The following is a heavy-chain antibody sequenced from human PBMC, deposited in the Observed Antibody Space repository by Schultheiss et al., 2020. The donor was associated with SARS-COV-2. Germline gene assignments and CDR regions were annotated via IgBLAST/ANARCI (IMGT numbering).Heavy chain of an antibody. CDR1: GYTFTSYG. Sequence: ASVKVSCKASGYTFTSYGISWVRQAPGQGLEWMGWISAYNGNTNYAQKLQGRVTMTTDTSTSTAYMELRSLRSDDTAVYYCAREPGRRGYSYGYGANWFDPWGQGTLVTVSS. D-gene: IGHD5-18*01. V-gene: IGHV1-18*01. CDR2: ISAYNGNT. CDR3: AREPGRRGYSYGYGANWFDP. J-gene: IGHJ5*02.